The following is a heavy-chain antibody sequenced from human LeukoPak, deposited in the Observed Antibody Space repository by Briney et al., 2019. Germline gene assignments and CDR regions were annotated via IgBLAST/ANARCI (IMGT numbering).Heavy chain of an antibody. J-gene: IGHJ4*02. CDR1: GYTFTTYA. CDR3: ARTGDTAGGVEVGY. V-gene: IGHV7-4-1*02. Sequence: ASVKVSCKASGYTFTTYAMNWVRQAPGQGLEWMGWINTNTGNPTYAQGFTGRFVFSLDTSVSTAYLQISSLKAEDTAVYYCARTGDTAGGVEVGYRGQGTLVTVSS. CDR2: INTNTGNP. D-gene: IGHD3-16*01.